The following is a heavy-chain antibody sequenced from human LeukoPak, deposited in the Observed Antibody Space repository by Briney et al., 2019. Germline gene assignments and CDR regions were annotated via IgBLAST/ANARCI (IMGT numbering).Heavy chain of an antibody. D-gene: IGHD3-10*01. V-gene: IGHV4-34*01. J-gene: IGHJ4*02. CDR2: INHSGST. Sequence: SATLSLTRAVYGGSFSGYSWGWVRPPPGKGRGGVGGINHSGSTNYNPSLKSRVTISVDTSKNQFSLKLSSVTAADTAVYYCARISNYYGSGSYYWYFDYWGQGTLVTVSS. CDR1: GGSFSGYS. CDR3: ARISNYYGSGSYYWYFDY.